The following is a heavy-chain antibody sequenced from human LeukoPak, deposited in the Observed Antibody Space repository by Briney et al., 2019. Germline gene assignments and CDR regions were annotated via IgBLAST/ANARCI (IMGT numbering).Heavy chain of an antibody. CDR1: EFTFSGKA. V-gene: IGHV3-23*01. CDR3: ARGMGSSDC. D-gene: IGHD2-8*01. CDR2: ISGSGGST. J-gene: IGHJ4*02. Sequence: GGSLEPSVQPPEFTFSGKARAGFRQPPGKGLEWVSAISGSGGSTYYADSVKGRFTISRDNSKNTLYLQMNSLRAEDTAVYYCARGMGSSDCWGQGTLVTVSS.